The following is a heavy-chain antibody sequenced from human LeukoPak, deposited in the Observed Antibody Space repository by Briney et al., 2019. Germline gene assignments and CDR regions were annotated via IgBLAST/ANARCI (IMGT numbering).Heavy chain of an antibody. CDR1: GFTFSSYA. Sequence: PGRSLRLSCAASGFTFSSYAMHWVRQAPGKGLEWVAVISYDGSNKYYADSVKGRFTISRDNSKNTLYLQMNSLRAEDTAVYYCARDEEGYSSSWYNYYYYYGMDVWGQGTRSPSP. CDR3: ARDEEGYSSSWYNYYYYYGMDV. J-gene: IGHJ6*02. D-gene: IGHD6-13*01. CDR2: ISYDGSNK. V-gene: IGHV3-30*04.